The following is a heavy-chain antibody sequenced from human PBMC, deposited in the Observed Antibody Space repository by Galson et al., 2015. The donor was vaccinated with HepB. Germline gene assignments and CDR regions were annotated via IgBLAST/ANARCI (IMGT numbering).Heavy chain of an antibody. D-gene: IGHD5-12*01. CDR3: AKGMVATPYFDY. Sequence: SLRLSCAASGFTFNSYAMSWVRQAPGKGLEWVSAISGSGGSTYYADSVKGRFTISRDNSKNTLYLQMNSLRAEDTAVYYCAKGMVATPYFDYWGQGTLVTVPS. V-gene: IGHV3-23*01. CDR1: GFTFNSYA. J-gene: IGHJ4*02. CDR2: ISGSGGST.